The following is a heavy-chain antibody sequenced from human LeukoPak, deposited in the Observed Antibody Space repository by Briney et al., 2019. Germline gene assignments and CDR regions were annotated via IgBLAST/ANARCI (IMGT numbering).Heavy chain of an antibody. D-gene: IGHD4-11*01. CDR1: GGTFSSYA. V-gene: IGHV1-69*05. CDR3: ARSATLPPAVYYYMDV. Sequence: SVKVSCKASGGTFSSYAISWVRQAPGQGLESMGGIIPIFGTANYAQKFQGSVTITTDESTSTAYMELSSLRSEDTAVYYCARSATLPPAVYYYMDVWGKRTTVTVSS. J-gene: IGHJ6*03. CDR2: IIPIFGTA.